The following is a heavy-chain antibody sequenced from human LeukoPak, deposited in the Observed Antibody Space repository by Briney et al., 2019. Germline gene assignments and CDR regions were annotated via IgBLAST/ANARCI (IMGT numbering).Heavy chain of an antibody. CDR2: IYTSGST. D-gene: IGHD6-13*01. CDR3: AREYSSNWCFDY. V-gene: IGHV4-4*07. J-gene: IGHJ4*02. CDR1: SGSISNFY. Sequence: SETLSLTCTVSSGSISNFYWNWMRQPAGKGLEWIGRIYTSGSTHYNPSLKSRVTMSVDTSKNQFSLKLSSVTAADTAVYYCAREYSSNWCFDYWGQGTLVTVSS.